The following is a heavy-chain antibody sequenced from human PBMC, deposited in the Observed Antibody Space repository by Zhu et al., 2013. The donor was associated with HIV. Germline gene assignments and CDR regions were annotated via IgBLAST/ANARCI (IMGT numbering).Heavy chain of an antibody. CDR3: AREPIKRPGSYFSDDYYGMDV. V-gene: IGHV1-2*02. J-gene: IGHJ6*02. CDR2: INPNSGGT. D-gene: IGHD1-26*01. Sequence: QVQLVQSGAEVKKPGASVKVSCKASGYTFTGYYMHWVRQAPGQGLEWMGWINPNSGGTNYAQKFQGRVTMTRDTSISTAYMELSRLRSDDTAVYYCAREPIKRPGSYFSDDYYGMDVWGQGTTVTVSS. CDR1: GYTFTGYY.